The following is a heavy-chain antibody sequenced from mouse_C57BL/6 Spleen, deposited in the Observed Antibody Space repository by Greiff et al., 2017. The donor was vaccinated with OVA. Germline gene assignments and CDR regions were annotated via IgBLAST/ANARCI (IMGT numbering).Heavy chain of an antibody. CDR3: ARYDNYAMDY. CDR2: ISYDGSN. Sequence: EVKLMESGPGLVKPSQSLSLTCSVTGYSITSGYYWNWIRQFPGNKLEWMGYISYDGSNNYNPSLKNRISITRDTSKNQFFLKLNSVTTEDTATYYCARYDNYAMDYWGQGTSVTVSS. CDR1: GYSITSGYY. J-gene: IGHJ4*01. V-gene: IGHV3-6*01. D-gene: IGHD2-3*01.